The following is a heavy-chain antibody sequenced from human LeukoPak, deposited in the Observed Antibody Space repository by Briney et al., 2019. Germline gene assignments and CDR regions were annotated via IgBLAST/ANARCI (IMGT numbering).Heavy chain of an antibody. CDR1: GYSISSGYY. CDR2: IYHSGST. Sequence: SETLSLTCTVSGYSISSGYYWGWIRQPPGKGLEWIGSIYHSGSTYYNPSLKSRVTISVDTSKNQFSLKLSSVTAADTAVYYCASAFDDERITIFGVVGTSGDAFDIWGQGTMVTVSS. V-gene: IGHV4-38-2*02. J-gene: IGHJ3*02. CDR3: ASAFDDERITIFGVVGTSGDAFDI. D-gene: IGHD3-3*01.